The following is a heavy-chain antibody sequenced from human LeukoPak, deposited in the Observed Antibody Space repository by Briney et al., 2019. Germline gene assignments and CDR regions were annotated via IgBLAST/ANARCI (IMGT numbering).Heavy chain of an antibody. CDR3: ARDREYYYDSSGWGAFDI. V-gene: IGHV3-21*01. Sequence: PGGSLRLSCAASGFTFDDYGMSWVRQAPGKGLEWVSSISSSSSYIYYADSVKGRFTISRDNAKNSLYLQMNSLRAEDTAVYYCARDREYYYDSSGWGAFDIWGQGTMVTVSS. CDR1: GFTFDDYG. J-gene: IGHJ3*02. CDR2: ISSSSSYI. D-gene: IGHD3-22*01.